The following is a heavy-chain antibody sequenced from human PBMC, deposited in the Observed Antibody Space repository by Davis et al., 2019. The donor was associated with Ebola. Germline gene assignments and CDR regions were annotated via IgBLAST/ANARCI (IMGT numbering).Heavy chain of an antibody. CDR2: TSWNSKFI. D-gene: IGHD4-17*01. CDR3: ARDRGADGAYWYFDL. J-gene: IGHJ2*01. V-gene: IGHV3-9*01. Sequence: PGGSLRLSCEGPGSTFDDHAMHWVRQAPGRGLEWVASTSWNSKFIRDADPVKGRFTVSRDNGKNSLYLQMNTLRLEDTALYYCARDRGADGAYWYFDLWGRGTLVTVSS. CDR1: GSTFDDHA.